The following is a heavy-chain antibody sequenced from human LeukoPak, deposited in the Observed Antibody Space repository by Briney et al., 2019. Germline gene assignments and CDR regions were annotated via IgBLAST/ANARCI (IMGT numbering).Heavy chain of an antibody. CDR2: ISHSGST. J-gene: IGHJ4*02. CDR1: SGSFSGYY. CDR3: VRVVASAIDVWLVPNYCDS. V-gene: IGHV4-34*01. D-gene: IGHD6-19*01. Sequence: KPSETLSLTCAVYSGSFSGYYWTWIRQPPGKGLEWIGQISHSGSTNYNPSLKSRVSISVDTSKNQFSLKLNSVTAADTSVYYCVRVVASAIDVWLVPNYCDSWGQGTLVTVSS.